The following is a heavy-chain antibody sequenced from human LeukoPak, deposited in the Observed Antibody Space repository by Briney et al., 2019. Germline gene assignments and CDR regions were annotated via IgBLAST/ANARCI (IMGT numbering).Heavy chain of an antibody. V-gene: IGHV3-23*01. CDR1: GFTFSSYA. CDR2: ISGTGGST. J-gene: IGHJ4*02. CDR3: AKAKGSGLKYYFDY. Sequence: GGSLRLSCAASGFTFSSYAMSWVRQAPGKGLEWVSGISGTGGSTYYTDSVKGRFTISRDNSKNTLYLQMNSLRAEDTAVYYCAKAKGSGLKYYFDYWGQGTLVTVSS. D-gene: IGHD6-19*01.